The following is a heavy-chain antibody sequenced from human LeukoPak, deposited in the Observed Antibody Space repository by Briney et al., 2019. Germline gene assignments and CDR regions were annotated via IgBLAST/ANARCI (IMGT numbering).Heavy chain of an antibody. CDR2: ISSSSSYI. Sequence: GGSLRLSCAASGFTFSSYSMNWVRQAPGKGLEWVSPISSSSSYIYYADSVKGRFTISRDNAKNSLYLQMNSLRAEDTAVYYCARLYCSSTSCPGHYWGQGTLVTVSS. CDR3: ARLYCSSTSCPGHY. V-gene: IGHV3-21*01. D-gene: IGHD2-2*01. CDR1: GFTFSSYS. J-gene: IGHJ4*02.